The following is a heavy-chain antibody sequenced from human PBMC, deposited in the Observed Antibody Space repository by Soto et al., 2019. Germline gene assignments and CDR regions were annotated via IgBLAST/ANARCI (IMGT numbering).Heavy chain of an antibody. CDR1: GGSFSGYY. V-gene: IGHV4-34*01. CDR2: INHSGST. D-gene: IGHD4-17*01. CDR3: ARRSFQKPPYGDLDY. J-gene: IGHJ4*02. Sequence: QVQLQQWGAGLLKPSETLSLTCAVYGGSFSGYYWSWIRQPPGKGLEWIGEINHSGSTNYNPSLKSRVTISVDTSKNQFSLKLSSVTAADTAVYYCARRSFQKPPYGDLDYWGQGTLVTVSS.